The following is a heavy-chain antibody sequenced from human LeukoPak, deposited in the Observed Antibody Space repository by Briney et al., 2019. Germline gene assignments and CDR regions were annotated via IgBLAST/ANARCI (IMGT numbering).Heavy chain of an antibody. J-gene: IGHJ5*01. CDR1: VYTFTANY. CDR3: ARDHSSSFYTGSFWFDS. V-gene: IGHV1-2*02. Sequence: ASVTVSSEASVYTFTANYIHWVRQAPGQGLEWMGWINPNTGGTNFAQRFQGRVTMTRDTSISTAYMHLTTLRTDDTAVYYCARDHSSSFYTGSFWFDSWGQGTLLTVSS. CDR2: INPNTGGT. D-gene: IGHD6-13*01.